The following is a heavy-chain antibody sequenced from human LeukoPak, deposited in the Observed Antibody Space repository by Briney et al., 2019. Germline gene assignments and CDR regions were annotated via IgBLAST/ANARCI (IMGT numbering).Heavy chain of an antibody. CDR1: GFTFSNAW. Sequence: NPGGSLRLSCAASGFTFSNAWMNWVRKAPGKGLEWVGRIKSNVDGGTTDYAAPVKGRFTISRDDSTNTLYLQMDSLKIEDTAVYHCMDSNSSDGAQLYDPWGQGTLVTVSS. CDR2: IKSNVDGGTT. V-gene: IGHV3-15*07. D-gene: IGHD6-6*01. J-gene: IGHJ5*02. CDR3: MDSNSSDGAQLYDP.